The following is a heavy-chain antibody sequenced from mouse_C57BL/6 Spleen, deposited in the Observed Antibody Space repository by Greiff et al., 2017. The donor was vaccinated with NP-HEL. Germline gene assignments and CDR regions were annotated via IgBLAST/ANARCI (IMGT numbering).Heavy chain of an antibody. CDR1: GYSITSGYY. D-gene: IGHD5-1*01. J-gene: IGHJ2*01. CDR3: AREMGVPYFDY. V-gene: IGHV3-6*01. Sequence: ESGPGLVKPSQSLSLTCSVTGYSITSGYYWNWIRQFPGNKLEWMGYISYDGSNNYNPSLKNRISITRDTSKNQFFLKLNSVTTEDTATYYCAREMGVPYFDYWGQGTTLTVSS. CDR2: ISYDGSN.